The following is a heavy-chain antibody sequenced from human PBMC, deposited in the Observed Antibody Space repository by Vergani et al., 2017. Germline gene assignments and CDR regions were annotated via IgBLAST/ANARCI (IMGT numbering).Heavy chain of an antibody. J-gene: IGHJ4*02. D-gene: IGHD6-19*01. V-gene: IGHV4-39*01. CDR2: IYYSGST. CDR1: GGSISSSSYY. Sequence: QVQLQESGPGLVKPSQTLSLTCTVSGGSISSSSYYWGWIRQPPGKGLEWIGSIYYSGSTYYNPSLKSRVTISVDTSKNQFSLTLSSVTAADTAVYYCARGPPSGIAVAGKDYWGQGTLVTVSS. CDR3: ARGPPSGIAVAGKDY.